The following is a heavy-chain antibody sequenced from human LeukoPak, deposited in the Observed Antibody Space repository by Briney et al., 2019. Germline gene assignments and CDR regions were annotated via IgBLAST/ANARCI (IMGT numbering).Heavy chain of an antibody. D-gene: IGHD6-19*01. CDR3: ARGIAVAGSVDY. CDR1: GYAFSDYY. J-gene: IGHJ4*02. Sequence: ASVKVSCKASGYAFSDYYMHWVRQAPGQGLEWMGWINPNSGGTNYAQNFQGRVTMTRDTSISTAYMELRSLRSDDTAVYYCARGIAVAGSVDYWGQGTLVTVSS. V-gene: IGHV1-2*02. CDR2: INPNSGGT.